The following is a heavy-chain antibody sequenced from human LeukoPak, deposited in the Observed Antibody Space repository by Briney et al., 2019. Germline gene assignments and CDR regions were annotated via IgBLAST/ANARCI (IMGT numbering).Heavy chain of an antibody. V-gene: IGHV3-7*01. J-gene: IGHJ6*04. D-gene: IGHD3-3*01. Sequence: GGSLRLSCAASGFTFSSYWMSWVRQAPGKGLEWVANIKQDGSEKYYVDSVKGRFTISRDNAKNSLYLQMNSLRAEDTAVYYCARSITIFGVVYNYYGMDVWAKGTTVTVPS. CDR1: GFTFSSYW. CDR3: ARSITIFGVVYNYYGMDV. CDR2: IKQDGSEK.